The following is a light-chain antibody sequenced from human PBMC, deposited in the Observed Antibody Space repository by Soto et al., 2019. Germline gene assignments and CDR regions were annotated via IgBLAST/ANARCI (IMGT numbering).Light chain of an antibody. J-gene: IGKJ3*01. CDR2: LGS. Sequence: DIVMTQSPLSLPVTPGEPASISCRSSQSLLHSNGYNYLDWYLQKPGQSPQLLIYLGSNRASGVPDRFSGSGSCTDFTLKISRVEAEDVGIYYCMQARQTPFTFGPGTKVDIK. CDR1: QSLLHSNGYNY. V-gene: IGKV2-28*01. CDR3: MQARQTPFT.